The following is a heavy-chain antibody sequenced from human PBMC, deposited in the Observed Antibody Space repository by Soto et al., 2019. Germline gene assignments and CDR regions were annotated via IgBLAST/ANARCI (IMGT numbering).Heavy chain of an antibody. CDR3: ARSRSGGTLTGDY. V-gene: IGHV5-51*01. D-gene: IGHD2-15*01. CDR1: GYSFTSYW. CDR2: IYPGDSDT. Sequence: PGESLKISCNGSGYSFTSYWIGWVRQMPGKGLEWMGIIYPGDSDTRYSPSFQGEVTISADKSISTAYLQWSSLKASDTAMDYCARSRSGGTLTGDYGGQATLVNDSS. J-gene: IGHJ4*02.